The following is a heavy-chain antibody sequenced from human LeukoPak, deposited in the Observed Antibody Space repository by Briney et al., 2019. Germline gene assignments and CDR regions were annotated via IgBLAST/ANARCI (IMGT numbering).Heavy chain of an antibody. CDR1: GDSVSSNSAA. J-gene: IGHJ4*02. CDR3: ARDSSGWYPPSGNFDY. CDR2: TYYRSKRYN. V-gene: IGHV6-1*01. D-gene: IGHD6-19*01. Sequence: SQTLSLTCAISGDSVSSNSAAWNWIRQSPSRGLEWLGRTYYRSKRYNDYAVSVKSRITINPDTSKNQFSLQLNSVTPEDTAVYYCARDSSGWYPPSGNFDYWGQGTLVTVSS.